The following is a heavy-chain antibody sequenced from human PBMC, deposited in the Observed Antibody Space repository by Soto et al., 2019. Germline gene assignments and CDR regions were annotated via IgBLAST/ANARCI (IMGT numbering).Heavy chain of an antibody. V-gene: IGHV1-69*01. D-gene: IGHD3-10*01. CDR2: IIPIFGTA. Sequence: QVQLVQSGAEVKKPGSSVKVSCKASGGTFSSYAISWVRQAPGQGLEWMGGIIPIFGTANYAQKFQGRVTITADESTGTAYMEVSRLRSEDTAVYYCARVGRFGEKGSADYWGQGTLVTVSS. CDR3: ARVGRFGEKGSADY. CDR1: GGTFSSYA. J-gene: IGHJ4*02.